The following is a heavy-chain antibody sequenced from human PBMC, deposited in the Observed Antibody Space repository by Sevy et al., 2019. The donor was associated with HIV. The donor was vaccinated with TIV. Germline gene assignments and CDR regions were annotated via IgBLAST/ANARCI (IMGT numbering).Heavy chain of an antibody. CDR1: GFTFSSYA. J-gene: IGHJ1*01. CDR3: AKRSAVGTIQH. V-gene: IGHV3-23*01. D-gene: IGHD2-21*02. Sequence: GGSLRLSCAASGFTFSSYAMSWVRQAPGKGLEGVSAISGSGGSTYYADSVKGRFTTSRDNSKNTLYLQMNSLRAEDTAVYYCAKRSAVGTIQHRGQGTLVTVSS. CDR2: ISGSGGST.